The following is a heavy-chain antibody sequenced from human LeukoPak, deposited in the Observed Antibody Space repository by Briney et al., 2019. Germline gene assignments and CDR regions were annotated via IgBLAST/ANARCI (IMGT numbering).Heavy chain of an antibody. Sequence: GGSLRLSCAASGFTFSSYAMHWVRQAPGKGLEWVAVISYDGSNKYYADSVKGRFTISRDNSKNTLYLQMNSLRAEDTAVYYCARGPRRDGYNYGYWGQGTLVTVSS. CDR3: ARGPRRDGYNYGY. CDR2: ISYDGSNK. D-gene: IGHD5-24*01. V-gene: IGHV3-30-3*01. CDR1: GFTFSSYA. J-gene: IGHJ4*02.